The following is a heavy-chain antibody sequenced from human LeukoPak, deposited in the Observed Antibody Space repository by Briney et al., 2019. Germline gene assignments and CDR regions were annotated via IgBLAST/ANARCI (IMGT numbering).Heavy chain of an antibody. Sequence: PSETLSLTCTVSGDSFTDTDFFWGWIRQPPGKGLEWIANIDDSGRIYSNPSLRSRVTMSRDTSKNQFSLKVTSVIAADTAVYYCARLDGSLAHISGSYPDFWGQGILVTVS. CDR1: GDSFTDTDFF. D-gene: IGHD3-10*01. J-gene: IGHJ4*02. V-gene: IGHV4-39*01. CDR2: IDDSGRI. CDR3: ARLDGSLAHISGSYPDF.